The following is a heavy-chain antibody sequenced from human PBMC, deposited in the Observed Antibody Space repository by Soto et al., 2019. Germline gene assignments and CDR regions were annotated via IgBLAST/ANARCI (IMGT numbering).Heavy chain of an antibody. V-gene: IGHV4-39*01. CDR1: GGSISSSSYY. D-gene: IGHD3-9*01. CDR3: ARLVGGGPRFDLYYYYGMDV. CDR2: IYYSGST. Sequence: SETPSLTCTVSGGSISSSSYYWGWIRQPPGKGLEWIGSIYYSGSTYYNPSLKSRVTISVDTSKNQFSLKLSSVTAADTAVYYCARLVGGGPRFDLYYYYGMDVWGQGTTVTVSS. J-gene: IGHJ6*02.